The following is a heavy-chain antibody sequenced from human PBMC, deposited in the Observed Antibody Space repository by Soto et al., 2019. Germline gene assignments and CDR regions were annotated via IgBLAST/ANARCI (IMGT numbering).Heavy chain of an antibody. D-gene: IGHD3-9*01. V-gene: IGHV1-69*13. CDR3: ARGATTSPYILCLYYFDY. J-gene: IGHJ4*02. CDR1: GGTFSSYA. Sequence: SVKVSCKASGGTFSSYAISWVRQAPGQGLEWMGGIIPIFGTANYAQKFQGRVTITADESTSTAYMELSSLRSEDTAVYYCARGATTSPYILCLYYFDYWGQGTLVTVSS. CDR2: IIPIFGTA.